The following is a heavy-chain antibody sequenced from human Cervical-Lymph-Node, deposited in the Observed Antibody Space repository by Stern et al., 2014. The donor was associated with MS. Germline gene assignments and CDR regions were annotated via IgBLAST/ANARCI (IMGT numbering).Heavy chain of an antibody. Sequence: QVQLVESGGGLVKPGGSLRLSCAASGFTFSEYYMTWIRQAPGQGLEWISDINASGTTKYYADSVKGRFTISRDNARDSLYLQINSLRAEDTAVYYCARDYDYRYPYGPDVWGGGTTVIVSS. CDR3: ARDYDYRYPYGPDV. J-gene: IGHJ6*04. CDR1: GFTFSEYY. D-gene: IGHD4-11*01. CDR2: INASGTTK. V-gene: IGHV3-11*01.